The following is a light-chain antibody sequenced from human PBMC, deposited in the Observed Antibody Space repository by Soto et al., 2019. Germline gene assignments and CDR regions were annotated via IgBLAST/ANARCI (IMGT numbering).Light chain of an antibody. Sequence: QSVLTQPASVSGSPGQSITISCTGTSSDDGTYNYVSWYQHHPGKAPKLIIYEVSNRPSGVSNRFSGSKSGSTASLTISGLQAEDEADYHCTSYTRDTALVFGTGTKVTVL. J-gene: IGLJ1*01. CDR1: SSDDGTYNY. CDR2: EVS. V-gene: IGLV2-14*01. CDR3: TSYTRDTALV.